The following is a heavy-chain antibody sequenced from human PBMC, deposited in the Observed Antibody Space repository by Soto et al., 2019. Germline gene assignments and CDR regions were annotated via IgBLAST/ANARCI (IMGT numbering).Heavy chain of an antibody. J-gene: IGHJ6*02. Sequence: GASVKVCCKASGYTFTGYYRQWVRQAPGQGLEWMGWINPNSGGTNYAQKFQGWVTMTRDTSISTAYMELSRLRSDDTAVYYCARVGMTTVNYYYGMDVWGQGTTVTVSS. CDR3: ARVGMTTVNYYYGMDV. D-gene: IGHD4-17*01. CDR2: INPNSGGT. CDR1: GYTFTGYY. V-gene: IGHV1-2*04.